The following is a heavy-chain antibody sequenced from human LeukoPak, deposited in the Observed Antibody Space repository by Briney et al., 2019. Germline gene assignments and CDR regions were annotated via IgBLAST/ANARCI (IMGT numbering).Heavy chain of an antibody. CDR3: ASRYCSGGSCYHYYGMDV. Sequence: ASVKVSCKASGYTFTNYYIHWVRQAPGQGLEWMGRIIPILGIANYAQKFQGRVTITADKSMSTAYMELSSLRSEDTAVYYCASRYCSGGSCYHYYGMDVWGQGTTVTVSS. D-gene: IGHD2-15*01. CDR2: IIPILGIA. J-gene: IGHJ6*02. CDR1: GYTFTNYY. V-gene: IGHV1-69*02.